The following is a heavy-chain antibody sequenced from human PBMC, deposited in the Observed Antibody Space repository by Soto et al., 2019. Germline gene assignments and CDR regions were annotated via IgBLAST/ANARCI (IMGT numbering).Heavy chain of an antibody. CDR3: ARGDYGDYGDAFDI. Sequence: SETLSLTCTVSGGSISSYYWSWIRQPPGKGLEWIAYIYYSGSTKYNPSLKSRVTISVDTSKNQFSLKLSSVTAADTAVYYCARGDYGDYGDAFDIWGQGTMVTVSS. CDR1: GGSISSYY. CDR2: IYYSGST. V-gene: IGHV4-59*01. D-gene: IGHD4-17*01. J-gene: IGHJ3*02.